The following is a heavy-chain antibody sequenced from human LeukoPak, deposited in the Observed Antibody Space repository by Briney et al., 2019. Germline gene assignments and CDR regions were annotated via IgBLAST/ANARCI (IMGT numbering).Heavy chain of an antibody. D-gene: IGHD5-12*01. J-gene: IGHJ6*02. CDR1: GGSVSSGSYY. CDR3: VRDLVATIDHYYYGMDV. CDR2: IYNSVRT. V-gene: IGHV4-61*01. Sequence: PSETLSLTCIVSGGSVSSGSYYWSWIRQPPGKGLEWIVYIYNSVRTNYNPSLKSRVTISVDTSKNQLSLKLSSVTAADTAVYFCVRDLVATIDHYYYGMDVWGQGTTVTVSS.